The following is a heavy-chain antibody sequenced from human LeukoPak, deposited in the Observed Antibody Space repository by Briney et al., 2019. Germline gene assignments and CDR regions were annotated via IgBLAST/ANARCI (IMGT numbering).Heavy chain of an antibody. D-gene: IGHD6-13*01. V-gene: IGHV4-31*03. CDR3: ARAALGSSSWYERSTHYYGMDV. CDR2: IYYSGST. CDR1: GGSISSGGYY. J-gene: IGHJ6*02. Sequence: SETLSLTCTVSGGSISSGGYYWSWIRQHPGKGLEWIGHIYYSGSTYYNPSLKSRVTISVDTSKNQFSLKLSSVTAADTAVYYCARAALGSSSWYERSTHYYGMDVWGQGTTVTVSS.